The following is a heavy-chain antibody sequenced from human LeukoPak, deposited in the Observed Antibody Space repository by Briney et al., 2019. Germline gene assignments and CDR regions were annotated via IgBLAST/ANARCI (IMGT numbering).Heavy chain of an antibody. D-gene: IGHD1-26*01. J-gene: IGHJ4*02. CDR1: GGSISGYY. CDR2: IYTSGST. CDR3: ARENSGSYREFDY. V-gene: IGHV4-4*07. Sequence: SETLSLTCTGSGGSISGYYWSWIRQPAGKGRERIGRIYTSGSTNYNASLKSRVSMSVDPSKNQFSLKLSSVTAADTAVFYCARENSGSYREFDYWGQGTLVTVSS.